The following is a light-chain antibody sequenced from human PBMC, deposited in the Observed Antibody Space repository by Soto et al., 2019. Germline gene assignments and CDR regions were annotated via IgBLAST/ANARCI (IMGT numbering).Light chain of an antibody. CDR3: QQYYSTPLT. V-gene: IGKV4-1*01. Sequence: DIVMTQSPDSLTVSLAERATINXXSSQXVLYSPNNKNYLAWYQQKPGQPPKXXIYWASTRESGVPDRFSGSGSETDFTLTISSLQAEDVAVYYCQQYYSTPLTFGGGTKVDIK. CDR2: WAS. J-gene: IGKJ4*01. CDR1: QXVLYSPNNKNY.